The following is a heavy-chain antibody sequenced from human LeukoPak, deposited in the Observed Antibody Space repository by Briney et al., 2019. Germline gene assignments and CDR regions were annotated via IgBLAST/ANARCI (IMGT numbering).Heavy chain of an antibody. CDR2: INPNSGGT. V-gene: IGHV1-2*02. CDR1: GYTFTGYY. D-gene: IGHD2-2*01. Sequence: PGASVKVSCKASGYTFTGYYMHWVRQAPRQGLEWMGWINPNSGGTNYAQKFQGRVTMTRDTSISTAYMELSRLRSDDTAVYYCARVIADIVVVPAATHYYYYMDVWGKGTTVTVSS. J-gene: IGHJ6*03. CDR3: ARVIADIVVVPAATHYYYYMDV.